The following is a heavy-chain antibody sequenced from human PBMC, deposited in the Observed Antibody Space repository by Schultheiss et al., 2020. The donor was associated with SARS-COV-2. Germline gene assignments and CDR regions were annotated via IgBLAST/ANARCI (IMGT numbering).Heavy chain of an antibody. D-gene: IGHD2-15*01. Sequence: GESLKISCATSGFNFRSFGMHWVRQAPGKGLEWVSAISGSGDSTYYADSVKGRFTISRDNSKNTLYLQMNSLRAEDTAVYYCARGAVVPRGYWGQGTLVTVSS. J-gene: IGHJ4*02. CDR1: GFNFRSFG. CDR3: ARGAVVPRGY. V-gene: IGHV3-23*01. CDR2: ISGSGDST.